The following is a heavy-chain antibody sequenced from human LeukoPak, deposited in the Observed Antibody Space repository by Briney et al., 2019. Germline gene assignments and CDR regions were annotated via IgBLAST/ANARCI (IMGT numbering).Heavy chain of an antibody. CDR3: ARGRIGERGYSFGEGGWTIDY. D-gene: IGHD5-18*01. CDR1: GFTFSSYG. Sequence: GGSLRLSCAASGFTFSSYGMHCVRQAPGKGLEWVAVIWYDGSNKYYADSVKGRFTISRDNSKNTLYLQMNSLRAEDTAVYYCARGRIGERGYSFGEGGWTIDYRGQGTLVTVSS. V-gene: IGHV3-33*01. J-gene: IGHJ4*02. CDR2: IWYDGSNK.